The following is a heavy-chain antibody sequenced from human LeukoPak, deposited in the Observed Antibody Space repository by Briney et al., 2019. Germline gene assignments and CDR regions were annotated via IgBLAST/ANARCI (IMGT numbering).Heavy chain of an antibody. Sequence: PSETLSLTCAVYGGSFSGYYWSWIRQPPGKGLEWIGEINRSGSTNYNPSLKSRVTISVDTSKNQFSLKLSSVTAADTAVYYCARGKREGAHHLFDYWGQGTLVTVSS. J-gene: IGHJ4*02. CDR2: INRSGST. CDR1: GGSFSGYY. CDR3: ARGKREGAHHLFDY. D-gene: IGHD1-26*01. V-gene: IGHV4-34*01.